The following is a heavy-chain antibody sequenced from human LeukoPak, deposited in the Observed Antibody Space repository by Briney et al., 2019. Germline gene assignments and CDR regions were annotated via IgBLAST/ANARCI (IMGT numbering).Heavy chain of an antibody. CDR2: IYTSGST. CDR1: GGSISSYY. D-gene: IGHD3-22*01. Sequence: KPSETLSLTCTVSGGSISSYYWSWIRQPAGKGLEWIGCIYTSGSTNYNPSLKSRVTISVDTSKNQFSLKLSSVTAADTAVYYCARRGYYYDSSGNNWFDPWGQGTLVTVSS. CDR3: ARRGYYYDSSGNNWFDP. V-gene: IGHV4-4*07. J-gene: IGHJ5*02.